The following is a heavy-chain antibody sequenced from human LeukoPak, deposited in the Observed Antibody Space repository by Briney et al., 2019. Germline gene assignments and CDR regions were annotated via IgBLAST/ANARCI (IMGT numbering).Heavy chain of an antibody. CDR3: ASITVTNNRFDP. CDR2: INPSGGST. V-gene: IGHV1-46*01. Sequence: ASVKVSCKASGYTFTSYYMHWVRQAPGQGLEWMGIINPSGGSTSYAQKFQGRVTMTRDTSTSTVYMELSSLRSEDTAVYYCASITVTNNRFDPWGQGTLVTVSS. D-gene: IGHD4-17*01. CDR1: GYTFTSYY. J-gene: IGHJ5*02.